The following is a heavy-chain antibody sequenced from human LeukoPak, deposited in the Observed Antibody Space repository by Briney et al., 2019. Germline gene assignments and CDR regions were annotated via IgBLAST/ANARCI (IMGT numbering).Heavy chain of an antibody. J-gene: IGHJ3*02. CDR1: GFTFSTYG. D-gene: IGHD1-7*01. V-gene: IGHV3-48*01. Sequence: GGSLRLSCAASGFTFSTYGMNWVRQAPGKGLEWVSYISSSSSTIYYADSVKGRFTISRDNAKNSLYLQMNSLRAEDTAVYYCARDPNWNYRDAFDIWGQGTMVTVSS. CDR3: ARDPNWNYRDAFDI. CDR2: ISSSSSTI.